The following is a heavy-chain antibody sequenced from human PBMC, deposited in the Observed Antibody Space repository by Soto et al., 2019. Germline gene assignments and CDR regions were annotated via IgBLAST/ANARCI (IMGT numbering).Heavy chain of an antibody. V-gene: IGHV1-69*12. CDR3: ARGNHWCLQLWYFAL. J-gene: IGHJ2*01. D-gene: IGHD2-21*02. CDR1: GGTFSSYT. Sequence: QVQLVQSGAEVKKPGSSVTVSCKASGGTFSSYTISWVRQAPGQGLEWMGGIIPIFGTANHAQKFQARVTVTADEAKCTAYGDWSSLRSEDTAVDYVARGNHWCLQLWYFALWGRGTLVTVSS. CDR2: IIPIFGTA.